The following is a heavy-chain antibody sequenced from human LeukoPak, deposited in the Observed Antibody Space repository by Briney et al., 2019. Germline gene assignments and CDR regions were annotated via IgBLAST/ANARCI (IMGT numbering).Heavy chain of an antibody. D-gene: IGHD5-18*01. J-gene: IGHJ4*02. CDR3: ARENTAMVTRPFDY. CDR2: INPNSGGT. CDR1: GYTFTGYY. Sequence: ASVKVSCKASGYTFTGYYMHWVRQAPGQGLEWMGWINPNSGGTSYAQKFQGRVTMTRDTSISTAYMELSRLRSDDTAVYYCARENTAMVTRPFDYWGQGTLVTVSS. V-gene: IGHV1-2*02.